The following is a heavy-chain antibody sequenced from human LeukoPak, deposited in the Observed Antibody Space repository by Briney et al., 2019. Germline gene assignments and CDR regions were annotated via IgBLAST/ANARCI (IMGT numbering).Heavy chain of an antibody. J-gene: IGHJ4*02. CDR2: ITAIFRAT. CDR3: ATSGGSRDYFDY. D-gene: IGHD3-10*01. V-gene: IGHV1-69*06. CDR1: GGTLNSHA. Sequence: ASVKVSCKTSGGTLNSHAISWVRQAPGQGLEWMGGITAIFRATNYAQKFQGRVTMTEDTSTDTAYMELSSLRSEDTAVYYCATSGGSRDYFDYWGQGTLVTVSS.